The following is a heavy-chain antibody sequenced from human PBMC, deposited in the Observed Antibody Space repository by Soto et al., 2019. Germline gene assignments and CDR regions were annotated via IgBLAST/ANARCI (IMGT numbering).Heavy chain of an antibody. J-gene: IGHJ4*02. CDR2: ISHGGTNK. V-gene: IGHV3-30*18. CDR3: AKDKVVKGRSWPSY. CDR1: RFTFSDYG. Sequence: QAQLVESGGGVGQPGRSLRLSCAASRFTFSDYGMHWFRQAPGKGLDWVALISHGGTNKYYADSVKGRFTISRDNFKNMLYLQMNSLRSEDTAVYYCAKDKVVKGRSWPSYWGQGTLVTVSS. D-gene: IGHD2-15*01.